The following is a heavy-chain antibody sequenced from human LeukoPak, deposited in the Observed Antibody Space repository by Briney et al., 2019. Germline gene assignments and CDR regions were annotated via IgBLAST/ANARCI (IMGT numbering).Heavy chain of an antibody. J-gene: IGHJ4*02. V-gene: IGHV3-64*01. Sequence: GGSLRLSCAASGFTFSSYAMHWVRQAPGKGLEYVSAISSNGGSTYYANSVKGRFTISRDNAKNSLYLQMNSLRAEDTAVYYCARDPLWFGELLAPLDYWGQGTLVTVSS. D-gene: IGHD3-10*01. CDR1: GFTFSSYA. CDR2: ISSNGGST. CDR3: ARDPLWFGELLAPLDY.